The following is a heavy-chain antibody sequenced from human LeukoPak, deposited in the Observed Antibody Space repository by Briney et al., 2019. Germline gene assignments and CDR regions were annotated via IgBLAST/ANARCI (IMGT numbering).Heavy chain of an antibody. CDR2: ISAYNGNT. Sequence: RASVTVSCKASGYTLTSYGISWVRQAPGQGLEWMGWISAYNGNTNYAQKLQGRVTMTTDTSTSTAYRELRSLRSDDTAVYYCARGAVAGSSNLDYWGQGTLVTVSS. CDR1: GYTLTSYG. D-gene: IGHD6-19*01. CDR3: ARGAVAGSSNLDY. V-gene: IGHV1-18*01. J-gene: IGHJ4*02.